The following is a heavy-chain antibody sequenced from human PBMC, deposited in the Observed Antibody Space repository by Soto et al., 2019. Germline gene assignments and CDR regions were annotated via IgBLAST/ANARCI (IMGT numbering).Heavy chain of an antibody. CDR1: GGSFSGYY. D-gene: IGHD6-19*01. J-gene: IGHJ4*02. V-gene: IGHV4-34*01. CDR3: ARHAVHSSRFTDY. Sequence: PSETLSLTCAVYGGSFSGYYGSWIRQPPGKGLEWIGEINHSGSTNYNPSLKSRVTISVDTSKNQFSLKLSSVTAADTAVYSCARHAVHSSRFTDYWGQGTLVTVSS. CDR2: INHSGST.